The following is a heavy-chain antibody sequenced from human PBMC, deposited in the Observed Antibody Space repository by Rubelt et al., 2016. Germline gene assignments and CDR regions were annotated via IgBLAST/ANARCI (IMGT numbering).Heavy chain of an antibody. J-gene: IGHJ4*02. CDR2: IDESGTYT. D-gene: IGHD1-14*01. Sequence: GPEWVSSIDESGTYTYYADSVKGRFTISRDNSKNTLYLQINSLRAEDTAVYYCARKPEGFDYWGQGTLVTVSS. V-gene: IGHV3-23*01. CDR3: ARKPEGFDY.